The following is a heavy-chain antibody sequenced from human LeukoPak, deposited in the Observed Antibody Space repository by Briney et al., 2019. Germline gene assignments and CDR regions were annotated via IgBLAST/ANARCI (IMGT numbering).Heavy chain of an antibody. V-gene: IGHV1-8*01. CDR3: ARWSVGATNYYGMDV. J-gene: IGHJ6*02. D-gene: IGHD1-26*01. CDR1: GYTFTSYD. Sequence: ASVKVSCKASGYTFTSYDINWVRQATGQGLEWMGWMNPNSGNTGYAQKFQGRVTMTRNTSISTAYMELSSLRSEDTAVYYRARWSVGATNYYGMDVWGQGTTVTVSS. CDR2: MNPNSGNT.